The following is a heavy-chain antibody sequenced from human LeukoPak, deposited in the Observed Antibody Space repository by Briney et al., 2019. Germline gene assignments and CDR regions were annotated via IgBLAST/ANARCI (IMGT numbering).Heavy chain of an antibody. V-gene: IGHV1-69*04. D-gene: IGHD6-6*01. CDR3: ARARSSSFTGKEYYFDY. J-gene: IGHJ4*02. CDR2: IIPILGIA. CDR1: GGTFSSYA. Sequence: SVKVSCKASGGTFSSYAISWVRQAPGQGLEWMGRIIPILGIANYAQEFQGRVTITADKSTSTAYMELSSLRSEDTAVYYCARARSSSFTGKEYYFDYWGQGTLVTVSS.